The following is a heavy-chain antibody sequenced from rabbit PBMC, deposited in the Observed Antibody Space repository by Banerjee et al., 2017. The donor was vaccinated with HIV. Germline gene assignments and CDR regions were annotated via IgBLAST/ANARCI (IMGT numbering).Heavy chain of an antibody. J-gene: IGHJ4*01. CDR2: INTSSGNT. V-gene: IGHV1S45*01. CDR3: ARDLAGAIGWNFNL. CDR1: GFSFSNKYV. Sequence: QEQLKETGGGLVQPGGSLTLSCTASGFSFSNKYVMCWVRQAPGKGLEWIACINTSSGNTVYASWAKGRFTISKTSSTTVTRQMTSLTAADTATYFCARDLAGAIGWNFNLWGQGTLVTVS. D-gene: IGHD4-1*01.